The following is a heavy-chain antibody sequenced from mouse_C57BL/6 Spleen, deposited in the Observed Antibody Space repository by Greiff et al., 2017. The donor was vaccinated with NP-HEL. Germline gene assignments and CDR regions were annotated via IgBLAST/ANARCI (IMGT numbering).Heavy chain of an antibody. Sequence: VKLLESGPELVKPGASVKISCKASGYAFSSSWMNWVKQRPGKGLEWIGRIYPGDGDTNYNGKFKGKATLTADKSSSTAYMQLSSLTSEDSAVYFCASSPIPTVVEYHSDYWGQGTTLTVCS. D-gene: IGHD1-1*01. CDR3: ASSPIPTVVEYHSDY. CDR2: IYPGDGDT. CDR1: GYAFSSSW. J-gene: IGHJ2*01. V-gene: IGHV1-82*01.